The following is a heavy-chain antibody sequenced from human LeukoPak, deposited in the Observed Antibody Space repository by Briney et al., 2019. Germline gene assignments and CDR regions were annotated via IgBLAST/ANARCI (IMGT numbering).Heavy chain of an antibody. D-gene: IGHD3-10*01. J-gene: IGHJ5*02. CDR2: IYTSGST. CDR3: ARESTGFGEFVWFDP. V-gene: IGHV4-39*07. CDR1: GGSLNSSIYY. Sequence: SETLPLTCTVSGGSLNSSIYYWGWIRQPPGKALEWTGRIYTSGSTNYNPSLKSRVTISVDTSKNQFSLKLSSVTAADTAVYYCARESTGFGEFVWFDPWGQGTQVTVSS.